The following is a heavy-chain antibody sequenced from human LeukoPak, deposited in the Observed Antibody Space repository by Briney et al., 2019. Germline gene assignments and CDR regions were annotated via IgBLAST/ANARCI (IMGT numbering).Heavy chain of an antibody. J-gene: IGHJ4*02. CDR3: ARNTRASFDI. V-gene: IGHV3-74*01. CDR1: GFTFSSSW. CDR2: INPDESTT. D-gene: IGHD2-2*01. Sequence: GGSLRLSCAASGFTFSSSWMHWVRQAPGKGLVWVSRINPDESTTTYADSVKGRFTISRDNAKNTLYLQMNSLRAEDTAVYYCARNTRASFDIWGQGTLVTVSS.